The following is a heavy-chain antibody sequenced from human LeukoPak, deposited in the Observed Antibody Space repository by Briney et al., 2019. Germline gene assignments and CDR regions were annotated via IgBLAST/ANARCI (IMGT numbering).Heavy chain of an antibody. CDR2: INHSGST. D-gene: IGHD3-10*01. J-gene: IGHJ4*02. CDR1: GGSFSGYY. V-gene: IGHV4-34*01. CDR3: ARSRRWFGELSRARPFDY. Sequence: SETLSLTCAVYGGSFSGYYWSWIRQPPGKGLEWIGEINHSGSTNYNPSLKSRVTISVDTSKNQFSLKLSSVTAADTAVHYWARSRRWFGELSRARPFDYWGQGTLVTVSS.